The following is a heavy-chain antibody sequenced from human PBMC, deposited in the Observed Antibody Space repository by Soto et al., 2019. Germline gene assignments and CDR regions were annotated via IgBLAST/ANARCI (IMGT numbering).Heavy chain of an antibody. D-gene: IGHD6-19*01. V-gene: IGHV1-18*01. CDR1: GYSFTNYS. CDR3: ARDRGVAPPVAGNTHYYYYMDV. J-gene: IGHJ6*03. Sequence: QDQLVQSGAEVKKPGASVTVSCKASGYSFTNYSVTWVRQAPGQGLEWMGWISAFNGNTHYAQNLQGRVTMTTDASTSTAYMVLRSLRSDDTAVYYCARDRGVAPPVAGNTHYYYYMDVWGKGTTVTVSS. CDR2: ISAFNGNT.